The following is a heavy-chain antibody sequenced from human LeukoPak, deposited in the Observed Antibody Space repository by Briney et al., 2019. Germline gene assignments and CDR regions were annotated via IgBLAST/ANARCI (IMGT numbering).Heavy chain of an antibody. V-gene: IGHV1-69*05. Sequence: SVKVSCKASGGTFSSYAISWVRRAPGQGLEWMGRIIPIFGTANYAQKFQGRVTITTDESTSTAYMELSSLRSEDTAVYYCAREQQEVAGLYFDYWGQGTLVTVSS. J-gene: IGHJ4*02. CDR2: IIPIFGTA. D-gene: IGHD6-19*01. CDR3: AREQQEVAGLYFDY. CDR1: GGTFSSYA.